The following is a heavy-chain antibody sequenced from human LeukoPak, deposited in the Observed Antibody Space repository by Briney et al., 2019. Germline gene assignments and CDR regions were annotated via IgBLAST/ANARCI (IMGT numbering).Heavy chain of an antibody. D-gene: IGHD3-22*01. V-gene: IGHV3-30*02. CDR1: GFTFSSYG. CDR2: IRYDGSNK. CDR3: AKLPLATYYYDSTG. J-gene: IGHJ3*01. Sequence: QPGRSLRLSCAASGFTFSSYGMHWVRQAPGKGLEWVAFIRYDGSNKYYADSVKGRFTISRDNSKNTLYLQMNSLRAEDTAVYYCAKLPLATYYYDSTGWGQGTMVTVSS.